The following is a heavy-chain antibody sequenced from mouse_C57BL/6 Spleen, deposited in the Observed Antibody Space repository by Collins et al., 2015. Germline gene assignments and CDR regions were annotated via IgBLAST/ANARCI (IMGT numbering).Heavy chain of an antibody. V-gene: IGHV1-82*01. CDR1: GYAFSSSW. J-gene: IGHJ1*03. CDR2: IYPGDGDT. D-gene: IGHD2-5*01. Sequence: QVQLQQSGPELVKPGASVKISCKASGYAFSSSWMNWVKQRPGKGLEWIGRIYPGDGDTNYNGKFKGKATLTADKSSSTAYMQLSSLTSEDSAVYFCAGGSNYVYWYFDVWGTGTTVTVSS. CDR3: AGGSNYVYWYFDV.